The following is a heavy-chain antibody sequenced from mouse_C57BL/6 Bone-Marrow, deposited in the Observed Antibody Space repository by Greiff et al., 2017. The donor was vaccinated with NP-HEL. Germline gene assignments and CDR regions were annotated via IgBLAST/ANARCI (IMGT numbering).Heavy chain of an antibody. Sequence: VQLQQSGAELVKPGASVKMSCKASGYTFTSYWITWVKQRPGQGLEWIGDIYPGSGSTNYNEKFKSKATLTVDTSSSTAYMQLSSLTSEDSAVYYCARYYGSSYPKYAMDYWGQGTSVTVSS. CDR2: IYPGSGST. CDR1: GYTFTSYW. V-gene: IGHV1-55*01. CDR3: ARYYGSSYPKYAMDY. D-gene: IGHD1-1*01. J-gene: IGHJ4*01.